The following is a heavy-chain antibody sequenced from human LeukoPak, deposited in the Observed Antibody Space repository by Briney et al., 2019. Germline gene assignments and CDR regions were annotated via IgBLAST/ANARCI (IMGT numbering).Heavy chain of an antibody. D-gene: IGHD5-12*01. CDR1: GFTFDDYA. CDR3: AKDAYSRRGNGDYFDY. J-gene: IGHJ4*02. V-gene: IGHV3-9*01. Sequence: GGSLRLSCTTSGFTFDDYAMHWDRQVPGKGLEWVSGISWNGDDVAYADSVKGRLTISRDNAKNSLFLQLSSLRPEDTAFYYCAKDAYSRRGNGDYFDYWGQGTLVTVSS. CDR2: ISWNGDDV.